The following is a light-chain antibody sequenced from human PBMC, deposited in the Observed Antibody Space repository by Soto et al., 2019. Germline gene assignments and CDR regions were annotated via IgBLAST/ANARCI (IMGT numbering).Light chain of an antibody. J-gene: IGLJ1*01. CDR1: SSDVGGYNY. CDR2: EVS. V-gene: IGLV2-8*01. Sequence: QSALTQPPSASGSPGQSVTISCTGTSSDVGGYNYVSWYQQHPGKAPKLMIHEVSKRPSGVPDRFSGSKSGNTASLTISGLQAEDEADYYCSSYAGNNKYVFGTGTKLTVL. CDR3: SSYAGNNKYV.